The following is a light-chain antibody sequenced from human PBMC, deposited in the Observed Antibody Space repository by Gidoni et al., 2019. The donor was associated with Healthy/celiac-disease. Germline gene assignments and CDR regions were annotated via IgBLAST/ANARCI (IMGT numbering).Light chain of an antibody. CDR2: GKS. V-gene: IGLV1-40*01. CDR1: SSNIGAGND. CDR3: QSYDSSLSGSV. J-gene: IGLJ3*02. Sequence: QSVLTQPPSVSGAQGQRVTISCTGSSSNIGAGNDVHWYQKFPGTAPKVLIYGKSNRPSGVSDRFSGSKSGTSASLAITGLQAEDEADYYCQSYDSSLSGSVFGGGTKLTVL.